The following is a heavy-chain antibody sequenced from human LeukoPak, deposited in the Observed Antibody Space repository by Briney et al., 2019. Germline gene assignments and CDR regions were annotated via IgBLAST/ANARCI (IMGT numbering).Heavy chain of an antibody. Sequence: PGGSLRLSCAASGFTFSSYAMSWVRQAPGKGLEWVSYTSGSSSYTNYADSVKGRFTISRDNAKNSLYLQMNSLRAEDTAVYYCAKVGDLRRYSYGYTYFDYWGQGTLVTVSS. CDR1: GFTFSSYA. V-gene: IGHV3-11*03. J-gene: IGHJ4*02. CDR3: AKVGDLRRYSYGYTYFDY. D-gene: IGHD5-18*01. CDR2: TSGSSSYT.